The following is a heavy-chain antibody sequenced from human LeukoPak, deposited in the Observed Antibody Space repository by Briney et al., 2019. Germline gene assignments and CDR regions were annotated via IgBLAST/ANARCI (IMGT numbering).Heavy chain of an antibody. CDR3: AKDIGSYYDY. J-gene: IGHJ4*02. CDR2: IQYDGSKK. CDR1: GFTFSSNG. V-gene: IGHV3-30*02. D-gene: IGHD3-10*01. Sequence: PGGSLRLSCVASGFTFSSNGMHWVRQAPGKGLEWVTFIQYDGSKKYYADSVKGRFTISRDNSKNTLYLEMNSLRAEDTAVYYCAKDIGSYYDYWGQGILVTVFS.